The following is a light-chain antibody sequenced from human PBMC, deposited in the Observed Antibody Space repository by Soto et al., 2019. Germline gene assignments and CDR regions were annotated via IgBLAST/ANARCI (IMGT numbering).Light chain of an antibody. Sequence: QSVLTQPPSVSAAPGQKVTISCSGSRSNIGTSYVSWYQQLPRTAPQLLIFDNHQRSSGIPARFSGSKSGTSATLAITGLQTGDEDDYHCASWDSGLNAVVFGGGTKLTVL. CDR2: DNH. J-gene: IGLJ3*02. CDR3: ASWDSGLNAVV. CDR1: RSNIGTSY. V-gene: IGLV1-51*01.